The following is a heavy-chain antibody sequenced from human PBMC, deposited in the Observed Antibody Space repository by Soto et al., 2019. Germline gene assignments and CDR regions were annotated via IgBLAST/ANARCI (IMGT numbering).Heavy chain of an antibody. CDR3: ARILGGYDSRFDY. J-gene: IGHJ4*02. CDR1: GFSLSNARMG. D-gene: IGHD5-12*01. Sequence: VSGPTLVNPTETLTLTCTVSGFSLSNARMGVSWIRQPPGKALEWLAHIFSNDEKSYSTSLKSRLTISKDTSKSQVVLTMTNMDPVDTATYYCARILGGYDSRFDYWGQGTLVTVSS. V-gene: IGHV2-26*01. CDR2: IFSNDEK.